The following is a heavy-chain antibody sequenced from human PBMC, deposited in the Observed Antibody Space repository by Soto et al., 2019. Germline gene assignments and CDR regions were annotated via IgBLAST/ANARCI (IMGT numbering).Heavy chain of an antibody. CDR2: ISYDGSNK. J-gene: IGHJ4*02. Sequence: QVQLVESGGGVVQPGRSLRLSCAASGFTFSSYAMHWVRQAPGEGLEWVAVISYDGSNKYYADSVKGRFTISRDNSKNSLYLQMNSLRAEDTAVYYCARNSIPQEMATYNYFDYWGQGTLVTVSS. V-gene: IGHV3-30-3*01. CDR1: GFTFSSYA. CDR3: ARNSIPQEMATYNYFDY. D-gene: IGHD5-12*01.